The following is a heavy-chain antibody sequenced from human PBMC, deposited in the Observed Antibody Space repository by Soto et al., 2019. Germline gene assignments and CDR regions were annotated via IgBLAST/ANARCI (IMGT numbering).Heavy chain of an antibody. CDR3: ARSRRYCSGGSCYSRHYFDY. V-gene: IGHV4-34*01. J-gene: IGHJ4*02. D-gene: IGHD2-15*01. Sequence: QVQLQQWGAGLLKPSETLSLTCAVYGGSFSGYYWSWIRQPPGKGLEWIGEINHSGSTNYNPSLTSRVTLSVDTSKNQFSLKLSSVTAADTAVYYCARSRRYCSGGSCYSRHYFDYWGQGTLVTVSS. CDR1: GGSFSGYY. CDR2: INHSGST.